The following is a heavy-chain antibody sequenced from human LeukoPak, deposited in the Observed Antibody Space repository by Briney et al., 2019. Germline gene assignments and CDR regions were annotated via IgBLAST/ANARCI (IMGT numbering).Heavy chain of an antibody. D-gene: IGHD4-17*01. CDR3: ARDLTTFDY. Sequence: GGSLRLSCAASGFTFSSYSMNWVRQAPGKGLEWVSSISSSSSYIYHADSVKGRFTISRDNAKNSLYLQMNSLRAEDTAVYYCARDLTTFDYWGQGTLVTVSS. J-gene: IGHJ4*02. V-gene: IGHV3-21*01. CDR2: ISSSSSYI. CDR1: GFTFSSYS.